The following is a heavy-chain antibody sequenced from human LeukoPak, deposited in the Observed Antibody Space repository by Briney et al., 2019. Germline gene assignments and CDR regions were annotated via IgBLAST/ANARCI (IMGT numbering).Heavy chain of an antibody. J-gene: IGHJ4*02. CDR3: AGGRQLWLMVDY. CDR1: GGSISSSSYY. V-gene: IGHV4-39*07. D-gene: IGHD5-18*01. Sequence: SETLSLTCTVSGGSISSSSYYWGWIRQPPGKGLEWIGSIYYSGSTYYNPSLKSRVTISVDTSKNQFSLKLSSVTAADTAVYYCAGGRQLWLMVDYWGQGTLVTVSS. CDR2: IYYSGST.